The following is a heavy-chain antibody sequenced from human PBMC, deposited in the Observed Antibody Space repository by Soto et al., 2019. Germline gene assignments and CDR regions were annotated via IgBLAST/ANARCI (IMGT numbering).Heavy chain of an antibody. V-gene: IGHV1-18*01. CDR2: ISAYNGNT. CDR3: AREVYGDYLLDY. J-gene: IGHJ4*02. D-gene: IGHD4-17*01. Sequence: QVQLVQSGAEVKKPGASVKVSCKASGYTFTSYGIRWVRQAPGQGLEWMGWISAYNGNTNYAQKLQGRVTMTTDTSTSTASMALSSLRSPAPAVSYCAREVYGDYLLDYWGQGTLVTVSS. CDR1: GYTFTSYG.